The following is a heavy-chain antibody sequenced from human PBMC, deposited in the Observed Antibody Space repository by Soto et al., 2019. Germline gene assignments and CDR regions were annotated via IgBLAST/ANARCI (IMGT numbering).Heavy chain of an antibody. D-gene: IGHD3-3*01. V-gene: IGHV4-59*01. CDR3: ARTTSGYYPY. CDR1: GGSISSYY. J-gene: IGHJ4*02. CDR2: IYYSGST. Sequence: SETLSLTCTVSGGSISSYYWSRIRQPPGKGLEWIGYIYYSGSTNYNPSLKSRVTISVDTSKNQFSLKLSSVTAADTAVYYCARTTSGYYPYWGQGTLVTVSS.